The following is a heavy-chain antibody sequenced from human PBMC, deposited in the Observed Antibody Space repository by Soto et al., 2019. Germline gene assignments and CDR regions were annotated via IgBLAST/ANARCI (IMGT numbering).Heavy chain of an antibody. CDR2: INHRGST. Sequence: QEQLQQWGAGLLKPSETLSLPCAVYGGSFSGYYWCWIGQPPGKGLEWIGEINHRGSTNYNPSLKSRVTISVHTSKNQFSLKLSSVTAADTAVYYCARRDFSLYYFDYWGQGTLVTVSS. CDR3: ARRDFSLYYFDY. J-gene: IGHJ4*02. V-gene: IGHV4-34*01. CDR1: GGSFSGYY.